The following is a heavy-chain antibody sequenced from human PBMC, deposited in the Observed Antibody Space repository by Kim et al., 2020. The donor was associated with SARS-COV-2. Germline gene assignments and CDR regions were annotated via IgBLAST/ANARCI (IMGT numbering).Heavy chain of an antibody. CDR3: ARHFCAYDYVWGSYRTVCAFFDY. Sequence: SETLSLTCTVSGGSISSSSYYWGWIRQPPGKGLEWIGSIYYSGSTYYNSSLKRRVTISVDTSKNQFSLKLSSVTAADTAVYYCARHFCAYDYVWGSYRTVCAFFDYWGQGTLVTVSS. CDR2: IYYSGST. J-gene: IGHJ4*02. CDR1: GGSISSSSYY. D-gene: IGHD3-16*02. V-gene: IGHV4-39*01.